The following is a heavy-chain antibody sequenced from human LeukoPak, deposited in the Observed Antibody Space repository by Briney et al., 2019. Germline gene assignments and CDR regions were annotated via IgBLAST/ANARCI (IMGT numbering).Heavy chain of an antibody. CDR1: GGSFSGYY. CDR3: ARRTTVVRPFDY. CDR2: INHSGST. J-gene: IGHJ4*02. D-gene: IGHD4-23*01. Sequence: SETLSLTCAVYGGSFSGYYWSWIRQPPGKGLEWIGEINHSGSTNYNPSLKSRVTISVDTSKNQFSLKLSSVTAADTAVYYCARRTTVVRPFDYWGQGTLVTVSS. V-gene: IGHV4-34*01.